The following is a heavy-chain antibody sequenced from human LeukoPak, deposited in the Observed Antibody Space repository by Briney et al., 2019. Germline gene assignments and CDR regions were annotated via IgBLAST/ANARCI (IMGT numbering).Heavy chain of an antibody. Sequence: PGGSLRLSCAASGFTFSSYAMSWVRQAPGKVLEWVSAISGSGGSTYYADSVKGRFTISRDNSKNTLYLQMNSLRAEDTAVYYCAKDQGYSSSWYVDYFDYWGQGTLVTVSS. V-gene: IGHV3-23*01. D-gene: IGHD6-13*01. CDR3: AKDQGYSSSWYVDYFDY. CDR1: GFTFSSYA. CDR2: ISGSGGST. J-gene: IGHJ4*02.